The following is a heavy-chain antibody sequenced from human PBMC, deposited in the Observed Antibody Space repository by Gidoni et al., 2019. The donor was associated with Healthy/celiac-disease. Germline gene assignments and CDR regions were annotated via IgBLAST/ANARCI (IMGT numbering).Heavy chain of an antibody. J-gene: IGHJ3*02. V-gene: IGHV3-30-3*01. CDR2: ISYDGSNK. Sequence: QVQLVESGGGGVQPGRPLRLSWAASGFTFSSYAMHWVRQAPGKGLEWVAVISYDGSNKYYADSVKCRFTISRDNSKNTLYLQMNSLRAEDTAVYYCARDQGYSSGWYGPRNAFDIWGQGTMVTVSS. CDR3: ARDQGYSSGWYGPRNAFDI. D-gene: IGHD6-19*01. CDR1: GFTFSSYA.